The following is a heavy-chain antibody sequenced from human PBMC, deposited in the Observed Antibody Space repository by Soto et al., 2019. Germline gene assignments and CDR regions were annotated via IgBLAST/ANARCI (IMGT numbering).Heavy chain of an antibody. CDR2: ISAYNGNT. V-gene: IGHV1-18*04. J-gene: IGHJ6*02. CDR1: GYTFTSYG. D-gene: IGHD3-22*01. Sequence: ASVKFSCKDSGYTFTSYGISWVRQAPGQGLECIGWISAYNGNTNYAQKLQGRVTMTTDTSTSTAYMELRSLRSDDTAGDYCASSWCYYDSSGYLADRKYYGMDVWGQATTITVSS. CDR3: ASSWCYYDSSGYLADRKYYGMDV.